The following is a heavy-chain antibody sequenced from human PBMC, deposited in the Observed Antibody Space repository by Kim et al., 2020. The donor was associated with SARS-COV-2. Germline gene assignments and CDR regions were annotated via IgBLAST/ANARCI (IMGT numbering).Heavy chain of an antibody. D-gene: IGHD5-18*01. J-gene: IGHJ4*02. CDR2: ISSGRVTS. Sequence: GGSLRLSCAASGFTFSNYAMTWVRQAPGKGLEWVSSISSGRVTSYYADSVKGRFTISRDNSENTVYLQMNSLRAAATAIYYCAKTRGSYGSSYFDCWGQ. CDR3: AKTRGSYGSSYFDC. V-gene: IGHV3-23*01. CDR1: GFTFSNYA.